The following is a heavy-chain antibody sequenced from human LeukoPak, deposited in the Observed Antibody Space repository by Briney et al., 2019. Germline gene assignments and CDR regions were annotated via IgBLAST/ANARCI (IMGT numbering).Heavy chain of an antibody. CDR2: ISPSGDIK. V-gene: IGHV3-23*01. Sequence: GGTLRLSCATSGFTFSNHGMNWVRQAPGKGLEWVSGISPSGDIKYYADSVKGRFTISRDNSKNTLYLQMNSLRAEDTAVYYCAKRIQSAMATGYWGQGTLVTVSS. J-gene: IGHJ4*02. D-gene: IGHD5-18*01. CDR1: GFTFSNHG. CDR3: AKRIQSAMATGY.